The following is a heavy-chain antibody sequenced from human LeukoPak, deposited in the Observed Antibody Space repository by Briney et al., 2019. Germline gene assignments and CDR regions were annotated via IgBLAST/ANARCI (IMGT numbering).Heavy chain of an antibody. D-gene: IGHD6-19*01. J-gene: IGHJ4*02. CDR1: GFTFDSYA. Sequence: PGGSLRLSCAASGFTFDSYAMSWVRQAPGKGLEWVSAISGSGGSTYYADSVKGRFTISRDNSKNTLYLQMNSLRAEDTAVYYCARDAVTGYSSGWYKPFPFDYWGQGSLVTVSS. CDR2: ISGSGGST. V-gene: IGHV3-23*01. CDR3: ARDAVTGYSSGWYKPFPFDY.